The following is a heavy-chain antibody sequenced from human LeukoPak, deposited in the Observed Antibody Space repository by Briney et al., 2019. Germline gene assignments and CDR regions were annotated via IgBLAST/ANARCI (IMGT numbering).Heavy chain of an antibody. V-gene: IGHV4-59*01. D-gene: IGHD3-22*01. CDR3: VSLGRYYYDSSGYYPS. Sequence: SETLSLTCTVSGGSISSYYWSWIRQPPGKGLEWIGYIYYSGSTNYNPSLKSRVTISVDTSKNQFSLKLSSVTAADTAVYYCVSLGRYYYDSSGYYPSWGQGTMVTVSS. CDR1: GGSISSYY. CDR2: IYYSGST. J-gene: IGHJ3*01.